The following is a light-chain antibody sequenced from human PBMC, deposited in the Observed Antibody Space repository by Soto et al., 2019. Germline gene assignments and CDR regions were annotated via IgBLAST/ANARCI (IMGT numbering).Light chain of an antibody. CDR3: QQSYTTPWT. Sequence: DIQMTQSPSSLSASVGDRVIITCLASQSISSYLNWFQQKPGKAPKVLIYATSGLQSGVPSRFSGSGSGTDFTLTISSLQPEDFTTYYCQQSYTTPWTFGQGTEVDIK. V-gene: IGKV1-39*01. J-gene: IGKJ1*01. CDR1: QSISSY. CDR2: ATS.